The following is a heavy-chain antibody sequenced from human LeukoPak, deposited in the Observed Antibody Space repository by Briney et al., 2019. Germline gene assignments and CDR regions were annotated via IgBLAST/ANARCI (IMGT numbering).Heavy chain of an antibody. D-gene: IGHD3-22*01. CDR1: GFTFSSYA. CDR2: ISGSGGST. Sequence: PGGSLRLSCAASGFTFSSYAMSWVRQAPGKGLEWVSAISGSGGSTYYADSVKGRFTISRDNFKNTLYLQMNSLRAEDTAVYYCAKEGPRVYYYDSSGYYNYWGQGTLVTVSS. V-gene: IGHV3-23*01. J-gene: IGHJ4*02. CDR3: AKEGPRVYYYDSSGYYNY.